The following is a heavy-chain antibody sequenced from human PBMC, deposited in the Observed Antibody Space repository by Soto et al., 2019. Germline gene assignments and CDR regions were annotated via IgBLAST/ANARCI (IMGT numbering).Heavy chain of an antibody. CDR1: GFTFSSYA. V-gene: IGHV3-23*01. J-gene: IGHJ4*02. CDR3: AKHLYSSSWYPLLFDY. D-gene: IGHD6-13*01. Sequence: WGSLRLPCAASGFTFSSYAMSWVRQAPGKGLEWVSAISGSGGSTYYADSVKGRFTISRDNSKNTLYLQMNSLRAEDTAVYYCAKHLYSSSWYPLLFDYWGQGTLVTVSS. CDR2: ISGSGGST.